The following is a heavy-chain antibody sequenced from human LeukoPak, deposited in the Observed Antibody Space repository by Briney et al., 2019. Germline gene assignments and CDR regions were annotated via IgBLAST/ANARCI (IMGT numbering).Heavy chain of an antibody. CDR2: INPNRGDT. D-gene: IGHD2-8*01. CDR3: ARALAQRINGYFHH. Sequence: ASVKVSCKASGYTFTGYYIHWVRQAPGQGLEWMGWINPNRGDTNYAQKFQGRVSMTRDTSISTDYMEHNGLKSDDTAVYYCARALAQRINGYFHHWGRGTPVTVSS. J-gene: IGHJ1*01. V-gene: IGHV1-2*02. CDR1: GYTFTGYY.